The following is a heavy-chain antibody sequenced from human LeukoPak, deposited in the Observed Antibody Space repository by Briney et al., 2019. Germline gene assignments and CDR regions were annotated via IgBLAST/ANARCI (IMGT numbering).Heavy chain of an antibody. J-gene: IGHJ5*02. D-gene: IGHD2-2*01. V-gene: IGHV3-20*04. Sequence: GGSLRLSCAASGFTFDDYGMSWVRQAPGKGLEWVSGINWNGGSTGYADSVKGRFTISRDNAKNSLYLQMNSLRAEDTALYYCARDLVVVPAAIPNWFDPWGQGNPGHRLL. CDR1: GFTFDDYG. CDR2: INWNGGST. CDR3: ARDLVVVPAAIPNWFDP.